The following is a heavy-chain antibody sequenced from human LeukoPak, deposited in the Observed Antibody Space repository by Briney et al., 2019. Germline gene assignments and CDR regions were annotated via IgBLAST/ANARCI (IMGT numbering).Heavy chain of an antibody. CDR3: ARVGDVLLWFGAAPGAFDI. CDR1: GGSNSSYY. Sequence: SETLSLTCTVSGGSNSSYYWSWIRQPPGKGLEWIGYIYYSGSTNYNPSLKSRVTISVDTSKNQFSLKLSSVSAADTAVYYCARVGDVLLWFGAAPGAFDIWGQGTMVTVSS. CDR2: IYYSGST. D-gene: IGHD3-10*01. J-gene: IGHJ3*02. V-gene: IGHV4-59*01.